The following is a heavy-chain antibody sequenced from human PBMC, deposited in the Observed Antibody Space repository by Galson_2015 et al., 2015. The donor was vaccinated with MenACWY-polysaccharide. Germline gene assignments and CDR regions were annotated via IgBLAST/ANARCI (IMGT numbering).Heavy chain of an antibody. J-gene: IGHJ4*02. CDR1: GFTFGNYG. V-gene: IGHV3-48*02. Sequence: SLRLSCAASGFTFGNYGMSWVRQAPGKGLEWVSYISGSSSTIYYADSVKGRFTISRDNAKNSLSLQVNSLRDDDTAVYHCARKGSGWNVVDYWGQGTLVTVSS. CDR2: ISGSSSTI. CDR3: ARKGSGWNVVDY. D-gene: IGHD6-19*01.